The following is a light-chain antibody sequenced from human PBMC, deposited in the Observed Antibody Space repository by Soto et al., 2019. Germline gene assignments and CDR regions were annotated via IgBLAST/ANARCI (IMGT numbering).Light chain of an antibody. V-gene: IGLV1-51*02. Sequence: QAVLTQPPSMSAAPGQSVIISCSGSSSNIGDNYVSWYQQVPGTAPKLLIYENNKRPSEIPDRFSGSKSATSATLGITGLQTGDEAVYYCGTWDNNLISVVFGGGTQLTVL. CDR2: ENN. CDR1: SSNIGDNY. J-gene: IGLJ2*01. CDR3: GTWDNNLISVV.